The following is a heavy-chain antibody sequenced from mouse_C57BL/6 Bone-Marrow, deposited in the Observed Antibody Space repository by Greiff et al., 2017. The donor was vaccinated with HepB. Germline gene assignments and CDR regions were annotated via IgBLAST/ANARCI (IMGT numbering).Heavy chain of an antibody. CDR3: AREGYYVYFDY. Sequence: VQRVESGAELVRPGTSVKMSCKASGYTFTNYWIGWAKQRPGHGLEWIGDIYPGGGYTNYNEKFKGKATLTADKSSSTAYMQFSSLTSEDSAIYYCAREGYYVYFDYWGQGTTLTVSS. CDR1: GYTFTNYW. D-gene: IGHD2-3*01. J-gene: IGHJ2*01. V-gene: IGHV1-63*01. CDR2: IYPGGGYT.